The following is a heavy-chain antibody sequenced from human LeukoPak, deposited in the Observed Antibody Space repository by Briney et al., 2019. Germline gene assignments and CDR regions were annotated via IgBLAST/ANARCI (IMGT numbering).Heavy chain of an antibody. CDR2: ISAYNGNT. CDR3: ARDAHRAMVVELGY. V-gene: IGHV1-18*01. J-gene: IGHJ4*02. CDR1: GYTFTSYG. Sequence: ASVKVSCKASGYTFTSYGISWVRQAPGQGLEWMGWISAYNGNTNYTQKLQGRVTMTTDTSTSTAYMELRSLRSDDTAVYYCARDAHRAMVVELGYWGQGTLVTVSS. D-gene: IGHD5-18*01.